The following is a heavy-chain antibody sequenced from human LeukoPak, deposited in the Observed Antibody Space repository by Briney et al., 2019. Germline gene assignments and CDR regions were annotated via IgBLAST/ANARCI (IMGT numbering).Heavy chain of an antibody. CDR3: ARDRGGSYGMDV. V-gene: IGHV3-53*01. J-gene: IGHJ6*02. CDR1: GFTVSSNY. D-gene: IGHD3-10*01. CDR2: IYSGGST. Sequence: GALRLSCAASGFTVSSNYMSWVRQAPGKGLEWVSVIYSGGSTYYADSVKGRFTISRDNSKNTLYLQMNSLRAGDTAVYYCARDRGGSYGMDVWGQGTTVTVSS.